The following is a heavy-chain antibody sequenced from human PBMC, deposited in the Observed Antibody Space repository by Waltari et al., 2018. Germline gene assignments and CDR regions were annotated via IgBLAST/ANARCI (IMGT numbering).Heavy chain of an antibody. CDR1: GGSISSSSYY. J-gene: IGHJ4*02. Sequence: QLQLQESGPGLGKPSETLSLTCTVSGGSISSSSYYWGWIRQPPGKGLEWIGSIYYSGSTYYNPSLKSRVTISVDTSKNQFSLKLSSVTAADTAVYYCARDGGIAAASGYWGQGTLVTVSS. CDR2: IYYSGST. V-gene: IGHV4-39*07. D-gene: IGHD6-13*01. CDR3: ARDGGIAAASGY.